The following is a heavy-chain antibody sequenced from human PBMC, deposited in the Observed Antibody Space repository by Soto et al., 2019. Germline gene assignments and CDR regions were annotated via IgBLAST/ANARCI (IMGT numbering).Heavy chain of an antibody. Sequence: GGSLRLSCAASGFTFSSYGMHWVRQAPGKGLEWVAVIWYDGSNKYYADSVKGRFTISRDNSKNTLYLQMNSLRAEDTAVYYCAREDYYGSGSYSNSRYYYMDVWGKGTTVTVSS. CDR2: IWYDGSNK. J-gene: IGHJ6*03. D-gene: IGHD3-10*01. V-gene: IGHV3-33*01. CDR1: GFTFSSYG. CDR3: AREDYYGSGSYSNSRYYYMDV.